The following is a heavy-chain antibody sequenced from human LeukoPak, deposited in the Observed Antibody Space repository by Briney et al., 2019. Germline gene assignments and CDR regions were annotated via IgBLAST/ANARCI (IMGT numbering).Heavy chain of an antibody. V-gene: IGHV4-59*01. D-gene: IGHD3-10*01. CDR3: ARVMVRGVMVS. Sequence: SETLSLTCTVSGGPISSYYWSWIRQPPGKGLEWIGYIYYSGSTNYNPSLKSRVTISVDTSKNQFSLKLSSVTAADTAVYYCARVMVRGVMVSWGQGTLVTVSS. CDR2: IYYSGST. CDR1: GGPISSYY. J-gene: IGHJ4*02.